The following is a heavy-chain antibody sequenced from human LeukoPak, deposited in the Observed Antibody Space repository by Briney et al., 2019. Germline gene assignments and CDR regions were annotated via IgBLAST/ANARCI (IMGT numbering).Heavy chain of an antibody. CDR3: ARRMYYYDSSGYGGYWLDP. D-gene: IGHD3-22*01. CDR2: IYYSGST. CDR1: GGSISSYY. V-gene: IGHV4-59*08. Sequence: SETLSLTCTVSGGSISSYYWSWIRQPPGKGLEWIGYIYYSGSTNYNPSLKSRVTISVDTSKNQFSLKLSSVTATDTAVYYCARRMYYYDSSGYGGYWLDPWGQGTLVTVSS. J-gene: IGHJ5*02.